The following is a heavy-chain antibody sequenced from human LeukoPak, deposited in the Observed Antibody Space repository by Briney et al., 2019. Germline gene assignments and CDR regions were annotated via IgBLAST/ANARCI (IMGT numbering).Heavy chain of an antibody. D-gene: IGHD6-6*01. Sequence: GGSLRLSCAASGFTFSSYWVSWVRQAPGKGLEWVANIKQDGSEKYYVDSVKGRFTISRDNAKNSLYLQMNSLRAEDTAVYYCARELDYSSSSAFDYWGQGTLVTVSS. V-gene: IGHV3-7*01. J-gene: IGHJ4*02. CDR3: ARELDYSSSSAFDY. CDR1: GFTFSSYW. CDR2: IKQDGSEK.